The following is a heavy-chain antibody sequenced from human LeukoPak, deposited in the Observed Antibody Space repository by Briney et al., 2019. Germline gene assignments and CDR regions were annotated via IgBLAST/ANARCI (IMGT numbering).Heavy chain of an antibody. CDR1: GDSVSSNSAA. V-gene: IGHV6-1*01. J-gene: IGHJ4*02. Sequence: SQTLSLTCAISGDSVSSNSAAWNWIRQSPSRGLEWLGRTYYRSKWHTYYAVSVKSRISINRDTSKNQISLQLNSVTPEDTAVYYCARSTGPIDYWGQGTLVTVSS. D-gene: IGHD1-1*01. CDR2: TYYRSKWHT. CDR3: ARSTGPIDY.